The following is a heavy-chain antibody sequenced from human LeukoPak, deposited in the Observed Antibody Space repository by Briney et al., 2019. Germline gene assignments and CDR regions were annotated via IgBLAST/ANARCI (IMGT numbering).Heavy chain of an antibody. Sequence: PGGSLRLSCAASGFTFNSFAMHWVRQAPGKGLQFVSAISANGGSTYYANSVKGRFTISRDNSKNTLYLQMGSLRPEDTAVHYCARDRRTSYSDTSGLDYWGQGTLVTVSS. CDR3: ARDRRTSYSDTSGLDY. CDR1: GFTFNSFA. V-gene: IGHV3-64*01. CDR2: ISANGGST. J-gene: IGHJ4*02. D-gene: IGHD3-22*01.